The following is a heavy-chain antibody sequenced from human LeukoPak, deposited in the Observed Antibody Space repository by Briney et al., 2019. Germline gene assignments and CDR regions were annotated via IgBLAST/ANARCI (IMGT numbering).Heavy chain of an antibody. Sequence: GGSLRLSCAASGFTFSSYGMHWVRQAPGKGLEWVAVISYDGSNKYHADFVKGRFTISRGNSKNTLYLQMNSLRAEDTAVYYCAIGGDYYDSREAFDYWGQGTLVTVSS. D-gene: IGHD3-22*01. CDR2: ISYDGSNK. V-gene: IGHV3-30*03. CDR1: GFTFSSYG. J-gene: IGHJ4*02. CDR3: AIGGDYYDSREAFDY.